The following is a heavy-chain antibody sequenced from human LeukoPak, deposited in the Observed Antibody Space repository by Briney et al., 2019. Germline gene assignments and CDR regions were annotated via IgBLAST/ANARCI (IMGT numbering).Heavy chain of an antibody. CDR2: IYTSGST. CDR1: GGSISSGSYY. Sequence: SETLSLTCTVSGGSISSGSYYWSWIRQPAGKGLEWIGRIYTSGSTNYNPSLKSRVTISVDTSKNQFSLKLSSVTAADTVVYYCARDRSSGWYPTGNWFDPWGQGTLVTVSS. J-gene: IGHJ5*02. CDR3: ARDRSSGWYPTGNWFDP. D-gene: IGHD6-19*01. V-gene: IGHV4-61*02.